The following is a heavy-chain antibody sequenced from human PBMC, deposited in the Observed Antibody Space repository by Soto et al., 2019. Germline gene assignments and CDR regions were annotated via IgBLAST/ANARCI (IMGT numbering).Heavy chain of an antibody. V-gene: IGHV3-23*01. D-gene: IGHD3-10*01. CDR1: GFTFSSYA. CDR3: AKVAFYGSGSYYNKDGHYYYGMDV. J-gene: IGHJ6*02. Sequence: GGSLRLSCAASGFTFSSYAMSWVRQAPGKGLEWVSAISGSGGSTYYADSVKGRFTISRDNSKNTLYLQMNSLRAEDTAVYYCAKVAFYGSGSYYNKDGHYYYGMDVWGQGTTVTVSS. CDR2: ISGSGGST.